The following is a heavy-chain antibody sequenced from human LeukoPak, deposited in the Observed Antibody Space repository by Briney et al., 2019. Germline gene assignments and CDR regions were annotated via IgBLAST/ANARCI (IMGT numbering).Heavy chain of an antibody. D-gene: IGHD3-10*01. V-gene: IGHV1-8*01. J-gene: IGHJ5*02. CDR2: MNPNSGNT. CDR3: ARGGLDSADWFDP. CDR1: GYTFTSYD. Sequence: ASVKVSCKASGYTFTSYDINWARHATGQGLEWMGWMNPNSGNTGYAQKFQGRVTMTRNTSISTAYMELSSLRSEDTAVYYCARGGLDSADWFDPWGQGTLVTVSS.